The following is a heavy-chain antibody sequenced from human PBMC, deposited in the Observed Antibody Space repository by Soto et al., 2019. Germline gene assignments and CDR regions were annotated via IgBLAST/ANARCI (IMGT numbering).Heavy chain of an antibody. CDR3: ARASGANIDY. D-gene: IGHD3-10*01. Sequence: SETLSLTCNVSGVSINSHYWGWIRQPPGKTLEWIGFVYYSGSTNYNPSLKSRVTLSVDTSKNQFSLRLSSVTAADTAVYYCARASGANIDYWGQGNLVTVSS. V-gene: IGHV4-59*11. CDR2: VYYSGST. J-gene: IGHJ4*02. CDR1: GVSINSHY.